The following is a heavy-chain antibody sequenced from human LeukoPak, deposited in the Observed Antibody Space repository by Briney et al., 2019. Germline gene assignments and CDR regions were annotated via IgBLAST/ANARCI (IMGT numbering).Heavy chain of an antibody. Sequence: SETLSLTCTVSGGSISSYYWSWIRQPAGQGLEWIGRFYTSGSTNYNPSLKRRVTMSVDTSKNKFSLKLTSVTAADTAMYYCARDRYGGIIDYWGQGTLVTVSS. CDR3: ARDRYGGIIDY. D-gene: IGHD1-1*01. CDR1: GGSISSYY. CDR2: FYTSGST. V-gene: IGHV4-4*07. J-gene: IGHJ4*02.